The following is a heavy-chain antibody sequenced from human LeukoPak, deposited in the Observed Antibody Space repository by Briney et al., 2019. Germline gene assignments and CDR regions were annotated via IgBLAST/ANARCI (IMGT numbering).Heavy chain of an antibody. CDR1: GFTFSSYW. Sequence: GGSLRLSCAASGFTFSSYWMSWVRQAPGKGLEWVANIKQDGSEKYYVDSVKGRFTVSRDNVKNSLFLQMDSLRAEDTALYYCARSMTTVTTRFFDLWDRGTLVTVSS. CDR2: IKQDGSEK. D-gene: IGHD4-17*01. J-gene: IGHJ2*01. CDR3: ARSMTTVTTRFFDL. V-gene: IGHV3-7*03.